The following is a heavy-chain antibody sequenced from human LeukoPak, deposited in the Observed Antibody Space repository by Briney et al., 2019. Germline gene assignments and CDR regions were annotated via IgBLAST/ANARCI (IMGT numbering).Heavy chain of an antibody. CDR3: FAVVVAATFDY. Sequence: GRSLRLSCAASGFTFSSYGMHWVRQAPGKGLEWVAVISYDGSNKYYADSVKGRFTISRDNSKNTQYLQMNSLRAEDTAVYYCFAVVVAATFDYWGQGTLVTVSS. CDR2: ISYDGSNK. CDR1: GFTFSSYG. V-gene: IGHV3-30*03. D-gene: IGHD2-15*01. J-gene: IGHJ4*02.